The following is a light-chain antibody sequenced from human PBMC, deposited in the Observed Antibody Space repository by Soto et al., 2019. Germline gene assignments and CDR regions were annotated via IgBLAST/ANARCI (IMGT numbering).Light chain of an antibody. V-gene: IGKV1-39*01. J-gene: IGKJ5*01. CDR1: QSINRF. Sequence: DIQMTQSPSSLSASVGDRVTITCRASQSINRFINWYQQKPGKAPKLLIYAASSLQSGVPSRFSGSGSGTDFTLTISSLQPEDFATYYCQQSYSPPPVTFGQGTRLEIK. CDR3: QQSYSPPPVT. CDR2: AAS.